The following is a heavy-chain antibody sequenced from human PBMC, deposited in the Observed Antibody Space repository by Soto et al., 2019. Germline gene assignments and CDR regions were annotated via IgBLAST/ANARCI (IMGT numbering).Heavy chain of an antibody. D-gene: IGHD3-3*01. Sequence: PSETLSLTCTVSGGSISSSSYYWGWIRQPPGKGLEWIGSIYYSGSTYYNPSLKSRVTISVDTSKNQFSLKLSSVTAADTAVYYCARLDKEELIRVWDFWSGYFEPWGQGTLDNVSS. V-gene: IGHV4-39*01. CDR2: IYYSGST. CDR3: ARLDKEELIRVWDFWSGYFEP. CDR1: GGSISSSSYY. J-gene: IGHJ5*02.